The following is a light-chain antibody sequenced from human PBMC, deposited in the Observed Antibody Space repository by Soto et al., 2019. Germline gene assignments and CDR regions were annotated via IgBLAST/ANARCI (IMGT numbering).Light chain of an antibody. V-gene: IGKV3-20*01. CDR1: QSVRSSY. J-gene: IGKJ4*01. CDR3: QQYGSSPLLT. Sequence: EIVLTQSPGTLSLSPGERATLSCRASQSVRSSYLAWYQQTPGQAPRLLIYGASSRATGIPDRFSGSGSGTDFTLTISRLEPEDFAVYYCQQYGSSPLLTFGGGTKVEFK. CDR2: GAS.